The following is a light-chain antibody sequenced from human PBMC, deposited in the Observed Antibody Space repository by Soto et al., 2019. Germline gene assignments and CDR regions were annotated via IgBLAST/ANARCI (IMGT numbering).Light chain of an antibody. CDR1: QSLSSSF. CDR3: QQFGSSPIT. CDR2: GAS. Sequence: EIVLTQSPGTLSLSPGDGATLSCRASQSLSSSFLAWYQQKPGQAPRLLLYGASSRATDIPDRFIGSGSGTDFTLTISRLEPEDLAVYYCQQFGSSPITFGQGTRLEIE. V-gene: IGKV3-20*01. J-gene: IGKJ5*01.